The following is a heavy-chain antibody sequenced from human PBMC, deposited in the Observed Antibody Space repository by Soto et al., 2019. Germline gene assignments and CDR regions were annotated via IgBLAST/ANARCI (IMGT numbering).Heavy chain of an antibody. V-gene: IGHV2-5*02. D-gene: IGHD3-3*01. CDR3: AHRVRRTVFGLVATTAIYFDF. J-gene: IGHJ4*02. CDR1: GFSLTTSGVG. CDR2: IYWDDDK. Sequence: QITLNESGPTQVKPRQTLTLTCTFSGFSLTTSGVGVGWIRQSPGKAPEWLALIYWDDDKRYSPSLKSRLTTTKDTAKHQVVLTLADLDPADTATYYCAHRVRRTVFGLVATTAIYFDFWGQGTPVAVSS.